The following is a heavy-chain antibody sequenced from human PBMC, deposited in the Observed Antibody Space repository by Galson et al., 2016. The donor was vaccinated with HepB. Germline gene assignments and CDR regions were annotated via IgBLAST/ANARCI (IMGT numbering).Heavy chain of an antibody. V-gene: IGHV3-23*01. Sequence: SLRLSCAASGFTFSSYGMSWVRQAPGKGLEWVSAISGSGGGTFTYYGDSVKGRIIISRDNSRNTLYLQMNRLRAEDTAIYYCAKAGDRDCDYYMDVWGKGTTVSVSS. J-gene: IGHJ6*03. CDR2: ISGSGGGTFT. CDR1: GFTFSSYG. D-gene: IGHD5-24*01. CDR3: AKAGDRDCDYYMDV.